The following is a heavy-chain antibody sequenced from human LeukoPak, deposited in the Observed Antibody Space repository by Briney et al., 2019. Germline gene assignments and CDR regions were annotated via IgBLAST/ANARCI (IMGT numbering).Heavy chain of an antibody. Sequence: GGSLRLSCAVSGFTFSNNWMTWVRPAPGKGLEWVANINQDGGEKYYVDSVKGRLTISRDNAKNSLYLQMNSLRAEDTAVYHCATGRSCTTCYLPDYWGQGTLVTVSS. CDR1: GFTFSNNW. V-gene: IGHV3-7*01. CDR3: ATGRSCTTCYLPDY. J-gene: IGHJ4*02. D-gene: IGHD2-2*01. CDR2: INQDGGEK.